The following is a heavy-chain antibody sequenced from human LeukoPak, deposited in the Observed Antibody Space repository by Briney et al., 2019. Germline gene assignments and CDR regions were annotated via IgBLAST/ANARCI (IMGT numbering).Heavy chain of an antibody. CDR2: VYHSGGGNK. Sequence: SGTLSLTCAVSGGSLSTTSWWVWLRQPPGKGLEWIGEVYHSGGGNKNYNPSLKSRVTISVDTSKNQFSLKLTSVTAADTAVYFCARGGYYGSGNDFRFDPWGQGTLVTVSS. CDR3: ARGGYYGSGNDFRFDP. CDR1: GGSLSTTSW. D-gene: IGHD3-10*01. J-gene: IGHJ5*02. V-gene: IGHV4-4*02.